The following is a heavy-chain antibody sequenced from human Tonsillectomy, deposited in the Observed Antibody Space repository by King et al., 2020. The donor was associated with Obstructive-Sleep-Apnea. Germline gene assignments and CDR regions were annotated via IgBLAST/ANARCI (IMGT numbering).Heavy chain of an antibody. Sequence: QLQESGPGLVKPSETLSLTCTVSGGSISSSSYYWGWIRQPPGKGLEWIGSIYYSGSTYYNPSLKSRVTISVDTSKNQFSLKLSSVTAADTAVYYCARDPVLENYYGSGQDYGMDVWGQGTTVTVSS. J-gene: IGHJ6*02. CDR1: GGSISSSSYY. V-gene: IGHV4-39*07. D-gene: IGHD3-10*01. CDR2: IYYSGST. CDR3: ARDPVLENYYGSGQDYGMDV.